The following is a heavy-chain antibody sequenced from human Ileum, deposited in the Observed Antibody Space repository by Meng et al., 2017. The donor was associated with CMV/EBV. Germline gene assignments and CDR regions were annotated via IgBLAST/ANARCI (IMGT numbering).Heavy chain of an antibody. CDR2: ISYDGSNK. J-gene: IGHJ6*02. CDR1: GFTFSSYA. Sequence: GESLKISCAASGFTFSSYAMHWVRQAPGKGLEWVAVISYDGSNKYYADSVKGRFTISRDNGKNSVYLDMDSLRAEDTAIYYCAREEADLSSNYYKMDVWGQGTTVTVSS. V-gene: IGHV3-30-3*01. D-gene: IGHD6-13*01. CDR3: AREEADLSSNYYKMDV.